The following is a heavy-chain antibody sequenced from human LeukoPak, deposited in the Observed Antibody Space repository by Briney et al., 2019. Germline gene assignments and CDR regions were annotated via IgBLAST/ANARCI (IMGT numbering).Heavy chain of an antibody. CDR2: ISGSGDAT. CDR1: GFTFSNYA. D-gene: IGHD5-18*01. Sequence: PGGSLRLSCAASGFTFSNYAMNWVRQAPGKGLEWVSVISGSGDATYYSDSVKGRFTISRDNSKNTLSLQMSSLRAEDTAVYYCAKDLFVGYSYGYDYWGQGTLVTVSS. J-gene: IGHJ4*02. CDR3: AKDLFVGYSYGYDY. V-gene: IGHV3-23*01.